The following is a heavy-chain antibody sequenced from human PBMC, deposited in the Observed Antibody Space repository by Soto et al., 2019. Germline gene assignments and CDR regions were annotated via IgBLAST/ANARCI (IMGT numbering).Heavy chain of an antibody. J-gene: IGHJ6*02. Sequence: GGSLRLSCAASGFTFSSYAMHWVRQAPGKGLEWVAVISYDGSNKYYADSVKGRFTISRDNSKNTLYLQMNSLRAEDTAVYYCARDLGGYCSSTSCYPPHYYYYYGMDVWGQGXTVTVYS. CDR3: ARDLGGYCSSTSCYPPHYYYYYGMDV. V-gene: IGHV3-30-3*01. CDR2: ISYDGSNK. CDR1: GFTFSSYA. D-gene: IGHD2-2*01.